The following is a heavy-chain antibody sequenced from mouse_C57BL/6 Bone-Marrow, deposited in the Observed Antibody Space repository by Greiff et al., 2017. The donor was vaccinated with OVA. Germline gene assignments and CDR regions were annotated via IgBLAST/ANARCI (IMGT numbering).Heavy chain of an antibody. V-gene: IGHV5-17*01. J-gene: IGHJ2*01. CDR3: ARTADGDY. Sequence: EVQGVESGGGLVKPGGSLQLSCAASGFTFSDYGMHWVRQAPEKGLEWVAYISSGSSTIYYADTVKGRFTISRDNAKNTLFLQMTSLRSEDTAMYYCARTADGDYWGQGTTLTVSS. CDR2: ISSGSSTI. CDR1: GFTFSDYG.